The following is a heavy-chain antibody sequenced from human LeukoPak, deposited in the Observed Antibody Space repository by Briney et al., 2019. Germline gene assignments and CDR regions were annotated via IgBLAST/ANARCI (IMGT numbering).Heavy chain of an antibody. Sequence: SETLSLTCTVSGGSISSGGYYWSWIRQHPGKGLEWIGYVYYGGSTYYNPSLQSRLTVSVGTSENQFSLKLTSVSAADTAVYFCARGGLGSGSEYWYLGLWGRGTLVTVSS. D-gene: IGHD3-10*01. V-gene: IGHV4-31*03. CDR3: ARGGLGSGSEYWYLGL. CDR2: VYYGGST. CDR1: GGSISSGGYY. J-gene: IGHJ2*01.